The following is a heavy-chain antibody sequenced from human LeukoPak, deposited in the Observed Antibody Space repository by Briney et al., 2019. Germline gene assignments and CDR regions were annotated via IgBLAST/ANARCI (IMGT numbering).Heavy chain of an antibody. V-gene: IGHV4-59*01. Sequence: SETLSLTCTVSGGSLSSYYWSWIRQPPGKGLEGIGYIYYSGSTNYNPSLKRRVTISVDTSKNQFSLKLSSVTAADTPVYYCARDHTGRAFYIWGERTMVTDSP. D-gene: IGHD1-14*01. CDR2: IYYSGST. CDR3: ARDHTGRAFYI. J-gene: IGHJ3*02. CDR1: GGSLSSYY.